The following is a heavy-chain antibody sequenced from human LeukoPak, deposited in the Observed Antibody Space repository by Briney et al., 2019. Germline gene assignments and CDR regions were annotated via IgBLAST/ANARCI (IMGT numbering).Heavy chain of an antibody. J-gene: IGHJ3*02. V-gene: IGHV4-59*08. CDR1: GGSISSYH. D-gene: IGHD3-10*01. CDR3: ARHVHWFGELLGAFDI. Sequence: PSETLSLTCTVSGGSISSYHWSWIRQPPGKGLEWIGYIYYSGSTNYNPSLKSRVTISVDTSKNQFSLKLSSVTAADTAVYYCARHVHWFGELLGAFDIWGQGTMVTVSS. CDR2: IYYSGST.